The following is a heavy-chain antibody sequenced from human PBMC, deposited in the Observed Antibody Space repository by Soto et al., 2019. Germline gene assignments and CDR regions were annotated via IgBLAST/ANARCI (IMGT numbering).Heavy chain of an antibody. V-gene: IGHV4-59*08. J-gene: IGHJ6*02. CDR2: VHHSWVS. Sequence: QVQLQESGPGLVKPSETLSLSCTVSGGSISSYYWSWFRQSPGKRMEWIGYVHHSWVSSYNPSLQSRVAISLDTSKSQFPLKVTSVTATDTALYYCARQGFGPLHGLVDVWGQGTTVTVSS. CDR1: GGSISSYY. CDR3: ARQGFGPLHGLVDV. D-gene: IGHD3-10*01.